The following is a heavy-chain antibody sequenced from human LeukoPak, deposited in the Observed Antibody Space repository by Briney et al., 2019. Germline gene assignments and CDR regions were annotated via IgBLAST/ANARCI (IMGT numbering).Heavy chain of an antibody. D-gene: IGHD6-13*01. V-gene: IGHV3-21*01. Sequence: PGGSLRLSCAASGFTFSSYSMNWVRQAPGKGLEWVSSISSSNSYIYYADSVKGRFTISRDNAKNSLYLQMNSLRAEDTAVYYCARDGSFPGIAAAARPYYYYGMDVWGQGTTVTVSS. CDR1: GFTFSSYS. J-gene: IGHJ6*02. CDR3: ARDGSFPGIAAAARPYYYYGMDV. CDR2: ISSSNSYI.